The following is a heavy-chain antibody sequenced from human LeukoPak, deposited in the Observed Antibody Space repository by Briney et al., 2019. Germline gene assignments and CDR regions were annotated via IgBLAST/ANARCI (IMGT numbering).Heavy chain of an antibody. V-gene: IGHV1-46*01. J-gene: IGHJ4*02. CDR1: GYIFTSYY. CDR2: INPSGGSP. CDR3: AREFVGGRSGELGY. Sequence: ASVTVSCKASGYIFTSYYLHWVRQAPGQGLEWMGIINPSGGSPNYAQKFQGRVTMTRDTSTSTVYMELRSLRSADTALYYCAREFVGGRSGELGYWGQGTLVTVSS. D-gene: IGHD3-10*01.